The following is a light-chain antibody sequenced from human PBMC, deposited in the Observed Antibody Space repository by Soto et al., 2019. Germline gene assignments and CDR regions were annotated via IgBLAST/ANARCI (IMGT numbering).Light chain of an antibody. CDR3: CSYAGSSTLV. Sequence: QSALTQPASVSGSPGQSITISCTGTSSDVGSYNPVSWYQQYPGKAPKLMIYEGSKRPSGVSNRFSGSKSGNTASLTISGLQAEDEADYYCCSYAGSSTLVFGGGTKLTVL. CDR1: SSDVGSYNP. V-gene: IGLV2-23*01. J-gene: IGLJ3*02. CDR2: EGS.